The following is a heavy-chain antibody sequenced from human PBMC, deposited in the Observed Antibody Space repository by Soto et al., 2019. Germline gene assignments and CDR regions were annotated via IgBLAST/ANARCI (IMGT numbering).Heavy chain of an antibody. Sequence: QVQLVQSGAEVKKPGASVKVSCKASGYTFTSYAMHWVRQAPGQRLEGMGWINAGNGNTKYSQKFQDRVTITRDTAASTAYLELRSLRSEDTAVSYCARGPGGPDGPGDYWGQGTLVTVSS. CDR1: GYTFTSYA. V-gene: IGHV1-3*01. J-gene: IGHJ4*02. CDR2: INAGNGNT. D-gene: IGHD2-15*01. CDR3: ARGPGGPDGPGDY.